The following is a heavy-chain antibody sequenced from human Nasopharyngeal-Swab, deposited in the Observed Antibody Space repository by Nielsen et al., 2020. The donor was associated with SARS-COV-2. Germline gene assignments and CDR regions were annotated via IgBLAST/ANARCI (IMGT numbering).Heavy chain of an antibody. CDR1: GFTSSSSA. CDR3: AKWLSTRSLDY. V-gene: IGHV3-23*01. CDR2: ISSSVSSP. Sequence: SLKLSCASSGFTSSSSAMSWVRQAPGKGLEWVSTISSSVSSPYYADSVKGRFTISIDNSKNTLYLQMNSLRVEDTAVYYCAKWLSTRSLDYWGQGTLVTVSS. D-gene: IGHD2-2*01. J-gene: IGHJ4*02.